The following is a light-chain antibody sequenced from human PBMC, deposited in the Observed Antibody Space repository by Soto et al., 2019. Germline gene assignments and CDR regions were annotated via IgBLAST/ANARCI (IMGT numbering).Light chain of an antibody. Sequence: DIQMTQSPSTLSSSVGDRGTITYRASQSISSWLACYQQKPGKAPKLLIYADSSLESGVPSRFSGSGSGTEFPLTISSLQPDDFATYYCQQYNRGYTFGQGTKVDIK. J-gene: IGKJ2*01. CDR1: QSISSW. CDR2: ADS. V-gene: IGKV1-5*01. CDR3: QQYNRGYT.